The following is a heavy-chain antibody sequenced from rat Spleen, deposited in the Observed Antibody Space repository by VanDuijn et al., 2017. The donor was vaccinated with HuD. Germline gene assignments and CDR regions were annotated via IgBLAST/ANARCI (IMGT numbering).Heavy chain of an antibody. V-gene: IGHV5-25*01. Sequence: EVQLVESGGGLVQPGRSMKLSCAASGFTFSNYYMAWVRQAPPKGLEWVAYISTGGVNTYYRDSVKGRFTVSRDNAKSTLNLKMDSLRSEDTATYYCSTAGSGLDYYYAGGFDYWGQGVMVTVSS. CDR3: STAGSGLDYYYAGGFDY. CDR1: GFTFSNYY. J-gene: IGHJ2*01. D-gene: IGHD1-6*01. CDR2: ISTGGVNT.